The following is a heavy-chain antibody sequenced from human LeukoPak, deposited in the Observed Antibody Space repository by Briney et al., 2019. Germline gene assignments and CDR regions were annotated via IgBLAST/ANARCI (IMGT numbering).Heavy chain of an antibody. J-gene: IGHJ6*02. Sequence: ASVKVSCKASGYTFTSYYMHWVRQAPGQGLEWMGIINPSGGSTSYAQKFQGRVTMTRNTSISTAYMELSSLRSEDTAVYYCARPLTNYYYGMDVWGQGTTVTVSS. CDR1: GYTFTSYY. V-gene: IGHV1-46*01. D-gene: IGHD1-1*01. CDR2: INPSGGST. CDR3: ARPLTNYYYGMDV.